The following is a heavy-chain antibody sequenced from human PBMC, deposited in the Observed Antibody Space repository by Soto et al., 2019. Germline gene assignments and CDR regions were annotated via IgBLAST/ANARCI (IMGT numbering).Heavy chain of an antibody. D-gene: IGHD6-13*01. CDR2: INPSSGGT. CDR1: GYPLTAKY. Sequence: ASVKVSCKASGYPLTAKYLHWVRQAPGQGLEWMGWINPSSGGTKEAQKFRGRVTMTRDTSISAAYMELSRLTSDDTAVYYCAKGGSSWTEWFDXWGQGTLVTVSS. J-gene: IGHJ5*02. CDR3: AKGGSSWTEWFDX. V-gene: IGHV1-2*02.